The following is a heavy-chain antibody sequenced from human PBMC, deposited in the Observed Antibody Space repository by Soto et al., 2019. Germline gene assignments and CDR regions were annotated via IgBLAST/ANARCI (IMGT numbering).Heavy chain of an antibody. Sequence: PGGSLRLSCAASGFTFSSYGMHWVRQAPGKGLEWVAVISYDGSNKYYADSVKGRFTISRDNSKNTLYLQMNSLRAEDTAVYYCAKEKYYYDSSGYPGFDYWGQGTLVTVSS. V-gene: IGHV3-30*18. CDR1: GFTFSSYG. CDR3: AKEKYYYDSSGYPGFDY. J-gene: IGHJ4*02. CDR2: ISYDGSNK. D-gene: IGHD3-22*01.